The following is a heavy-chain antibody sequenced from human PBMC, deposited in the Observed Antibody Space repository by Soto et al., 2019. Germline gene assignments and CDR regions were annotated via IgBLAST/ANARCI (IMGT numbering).Heavy chain of an antibody. V-gene: IGHV1-69*13. CDR1: GGTCSSYA. J-gene: IGHJ3*02. D-gene: IGHD3-22*01. CDR3: ARVLDSSGYYPQGAFDT. CDR2: IIPIFGTA. Sequence: SVKVSCKASGGTCSSYAISWVRQAPGQGLEWMGGIIPIFGTANYAQKFQGRVTITADESTSTAYMELSSLRSEDTAVYYCARVLDSSGYYPQGAFDTWGQGTMVTVSS.